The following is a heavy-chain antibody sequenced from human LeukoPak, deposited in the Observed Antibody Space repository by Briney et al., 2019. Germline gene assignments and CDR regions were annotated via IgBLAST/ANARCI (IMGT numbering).Heavy chain of an antibody. D-gene: IGHD1-26*01. CDR1: GFMFSSNW. V-gene: IGHV3-7*03. CDR3: AKDQRWESPHYLDS. J-gene: IGHJ4*02. Sequence: GRSQRLSCAASGFMFSSNWMSWVRLAPGKGLEWVANIKEDGTETYYVDSVKSRFTISRDNSKNTLYVQMNSLRDEDTAVYYCAKDQRWESPHYLDSWGQGTLVTVSS. CDR2: IKEDGTET.